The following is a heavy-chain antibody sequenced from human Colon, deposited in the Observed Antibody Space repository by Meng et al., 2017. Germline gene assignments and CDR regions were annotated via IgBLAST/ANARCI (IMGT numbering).Heavy chain of an antibody. CDR2: IYYNADT. CDR1: GGPIASSSYF. CDR3: ARRVHDGRHYHYFDY. D-gene: IGHD3-16*01. Sequence: QLQLQESGPRLVKPSEILSITCTASGGPIASSSYFWGWVRQPPGKGLEWIGSIYYNADTYYNPSLKSRVTMSIDTSKNQFSLRLSSVTAADTAVYFCARRVHDGRHYHYFDYWGQGALVTVSS. J-gene: IGHJ4*02. V-gene: IGHV4-39*01.